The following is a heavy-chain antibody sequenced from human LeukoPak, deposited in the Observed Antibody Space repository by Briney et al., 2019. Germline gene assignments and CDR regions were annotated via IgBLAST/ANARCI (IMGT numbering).Heavy chain of an antibody. CDR2: IIPIFGTA. V-gene: IGHV1-69*13. Sequence: ASVKVSCKASGYTFPSYFMHWVRQAPGQGLEWMGGIIPIFGTANYAQKFQGRVTITADESTSTAYMELSSLRSEDTAVYYCARGISSSGLSPDYGMDVWGQGTTVTVSS. CDR3: ARGISSSGLSPDYGMDV. D-gene: IGHD5-18*01. J-gene: IGHJ6*02. CDR1: GYTFPSYF.